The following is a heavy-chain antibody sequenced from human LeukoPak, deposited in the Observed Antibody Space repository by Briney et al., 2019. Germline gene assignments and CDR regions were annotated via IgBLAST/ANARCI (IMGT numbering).Heavy chain of an antibody. J-gene: IGHJ5*02. V-gene: IGHV3-30-3*01. D-gene: IGHD2-15*01. CDR3: AGEVGTAATRWFDP. Sequence: GGSLRLSCAASGFTFSSYAMHWVRQAPGKGLEWVAVISYDGSNKYYADSVKGRFTISRDNSKNTLYLQMNSLRAEDTAVYYCAGEVGTAATRWFDPWGQGTLVTVSS. CDR2: ISYDGSNK. CDR1: GFTFSSYA.